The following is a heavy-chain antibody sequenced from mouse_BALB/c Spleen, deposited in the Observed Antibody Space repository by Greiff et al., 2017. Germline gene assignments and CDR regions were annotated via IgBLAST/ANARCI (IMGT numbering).Heavy chain of an antibody. V-gene: IGHV5-15*02. Sequence: EVQGVESGGGLVQPGGSRKLSCAASGFTFSDYGMAWVRQAPGKGPEWVAFISNLAYSIYYADTVTGRFTISRENAKNTLYLEMSSLRSEDTAMYYCARGDGYYAWFAYWGQGTLVTVSA. J-gene: IGHJ3*01. CDR2: ISNLAYSI. CDR1: GFTFSDYG. CDR3: ARGDGYYAWFAY. D-gene: IGHD2-3*01.